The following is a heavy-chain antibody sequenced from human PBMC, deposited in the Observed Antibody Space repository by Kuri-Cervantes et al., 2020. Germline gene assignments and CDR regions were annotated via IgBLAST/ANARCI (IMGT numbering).Heavy chain of an antibody. CDR2: IYTSGST. CDR3: ARISIMGAIADY. Sequence: GSLRLSCSVSGGSISGYYWNWIRQPPGKGLEWIGRIYTSGSTNYNPSLKSRVTISVDTSKNQFSLKLSAVTAADTAVYYCARISIMGAIADYWGQGTLVTVSS. V-gene: IGHV4-4*08. CDR1: GGSISGYY. D-gene: IGHD1-26*01. J-gene: IGHJ4*02.